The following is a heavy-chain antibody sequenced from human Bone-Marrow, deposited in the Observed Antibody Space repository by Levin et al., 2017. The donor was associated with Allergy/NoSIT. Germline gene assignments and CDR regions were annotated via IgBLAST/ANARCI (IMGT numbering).Heavy chain of an antibody. J-gene: IGHJ4*02. CDR3: ARWGGDRVYYFDY. D-gene: IGHD2-21*02. Sequence: GGSLRLSCVASGFTNYGMHWVRQAPGKGLEWVAVIWYDGSKIYYGDSVKGRFTISRDYSKNTLYLQMNSLRVEDTAVYYCARWGGDRVYYFDYWGQGTLVTVSS. V-gene: IGHV3-33*08. CDR1: GFTNYG. CDR2: IWYDGSKI.